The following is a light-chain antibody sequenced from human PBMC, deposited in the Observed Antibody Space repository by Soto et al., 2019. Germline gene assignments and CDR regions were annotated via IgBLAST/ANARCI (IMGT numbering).Light chain of an antibody. CDR3: QQSYTTASIT. CDR1: QSISRH. J-gene: IGKJ5*01. V-gene: IGKV1-39*01. Sequence: DIQMTQSPSSLSASVGDRVTITCRASQSISRHLNWYQHKPRKAPQLLIYAASSLQNAVPSRFSGGGYGTEFTLIISSLQPEDFGTYYCQQSYTTASITFGQGTRLEIK. CDR2: AAS.